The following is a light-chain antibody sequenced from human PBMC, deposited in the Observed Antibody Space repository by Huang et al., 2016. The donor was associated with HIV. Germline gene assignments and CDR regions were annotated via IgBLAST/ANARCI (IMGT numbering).Light chain of an antibody. Sequence: DIVMTQTPLSLSVTPGQPASLSCKSSQGLLYREKIYLYWYLQKPGQSPQLLIYELSNRFSGVPDRFSGSGSPTDFTLKISRVETEDVGVYYCMQGKQLPYTFGQGTRLEIK. CDR3: MQGKQLPYT. CDR1: QGLLYREKIY. V-gene: IGKV2-29*02. CDR2: ELS. J-gene: IGKJ2*01.